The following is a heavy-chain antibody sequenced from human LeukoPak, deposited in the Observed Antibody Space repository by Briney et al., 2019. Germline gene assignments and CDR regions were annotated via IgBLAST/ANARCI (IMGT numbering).Heavy chain of an antibody. CDR2: IKQDGSEK. J-gene: IGHJ4*02. Sequence: LSGGSLRLSCAASGFTFSSYWMSWVRQAPGKGLEWVANIKQDGSEKYYVDSVKGRFTISRDNAKNSLYLQMNSLRAEDTAVYYCAREGGSIVVAPAANYFDYWGQGTLVTVSS. CDR3: AREGGSIVVAPAANYFDY. V-gene: IGHV3-7*01. CDR1: GFTFSSYW. D-gene: IGHD2-2*01.